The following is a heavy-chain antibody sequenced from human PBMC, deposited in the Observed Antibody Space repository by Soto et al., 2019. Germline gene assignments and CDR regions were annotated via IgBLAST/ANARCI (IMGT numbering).Heavy chain of an antibody. CDR3: ATAPWNNAY. Sequence: VGSLRLSCASSGFTFNIYEMNWVRQAPGKGLEWVSYISGSGGETYYADSVKGRFTVSRDNAKNSLFLQMNNLRVEDTAVYYCATAPWNNAYCGQGTLVTVS. J-gene: IGHJ4*02. CDR2: ISGSGGET. V-gene: IGHV3-48*03. D-gene: IGHD1-1*01. CDR1: GFTFNIYE.